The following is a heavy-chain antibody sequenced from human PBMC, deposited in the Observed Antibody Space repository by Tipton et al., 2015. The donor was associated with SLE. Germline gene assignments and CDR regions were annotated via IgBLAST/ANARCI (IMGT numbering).Heavy chain of an antibody. V-gene: IGHV3-23*01. Sequence: SLRLSCVVSEFSFSSYAMSWVRQAPGKGLEWVATISGSGGSAYYADSVKGRFTISRDNSRNTLYLQMNSLRGEDTAVYYCATRRDGYNYGGFDIWGQGTMVTVSS. J-gene: IGHJ3*02. D-gene: IGHD5-24*01. CDR3: ATRRDGYNYGGFDI. CDR1: EFSFSSYA. CDR2: ISGSGGSA.